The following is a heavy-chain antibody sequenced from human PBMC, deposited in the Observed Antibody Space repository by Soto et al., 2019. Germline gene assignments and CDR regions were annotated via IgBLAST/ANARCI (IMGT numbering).Heavy chain of an antibody. CDR3: AKDYYDSSGYYYPHYYGMDV. CDR1: GFTFSSYG. D-gene: IGHD3-22*01. Sequence: QVQLVESGGGVVQPGRSLRLSCAASGFTFSSYGMHWVRQAPGKGLEWVAVISYDGSNKYYTDSVKGRFTISRDNSKNTLYLQMNSLRAEDTAVYYCAKDYYDSSGYYYPHYYGMDVWGQGTTVTVSS. CDR2: ISYDGSNK. J-gene: IGHJ6*02. V-gene: IGHV3-30*18.